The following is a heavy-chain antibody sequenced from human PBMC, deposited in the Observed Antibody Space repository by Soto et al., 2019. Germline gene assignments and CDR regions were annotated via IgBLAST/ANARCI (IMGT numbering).Heavy chain of an antibody. Sequence: QMQLQESGPGLVKPSETLSLTCAVSGASISGEQSWSWVRQPPGKGLEWIGEIHHSGSTNNNPSLKSRVTMSVDKSKNQFSLTLSSVTAADTAVYYCARSFGWYAIDHWGQGTLVIVSS. D-gene: IGHD6-19*01. J-gene: IGHJ4*02. CDR2: IHHSGST. CDR1: GASISGEQS. CDR3: ARSFGWYAIDH. V-gene: IGHV4-4*02.